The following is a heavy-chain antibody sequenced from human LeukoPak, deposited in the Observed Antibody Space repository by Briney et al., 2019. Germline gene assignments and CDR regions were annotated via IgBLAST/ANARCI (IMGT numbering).Heavy chain of an antibody. Sequence: GGSLRLTSSASGFSFRHSWVTWVRQAPGRGLEWVAEINQDGNTKSYMDSVEGRFTISRDNARNSMYLQMSSLRAEDAAVFYCARDPASGALDIWGQGTMVTVSS. J-gene: IGHJ3*02. CDR1: GFSFRHSW. V-gene: IGHV3-7*01. CDR3: ARDPASGALDI. CDR2: INQDGNTK.